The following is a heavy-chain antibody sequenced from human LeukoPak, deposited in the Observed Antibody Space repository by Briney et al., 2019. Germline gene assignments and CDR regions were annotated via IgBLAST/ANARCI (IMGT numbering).Heavy chain of an antibody. CDR3: ARADNWGFDY. CDR1: GFAFSDSS. D-gene: IGHD7-27*01. V-gene: IGHV3-21*05. J-gene: IGHJ4*02. CDR2: TRGSGSGM. Sequence: GGSLRLSCAASGFAFSDSSMNWVRQAPGKGLEWVANTRGSGSGMGSGNYYAGAVKGRFTISRDNAKNSLYLQMNSLRAEDTAFYYCARADNWGFDYWGQGALVTVSS.